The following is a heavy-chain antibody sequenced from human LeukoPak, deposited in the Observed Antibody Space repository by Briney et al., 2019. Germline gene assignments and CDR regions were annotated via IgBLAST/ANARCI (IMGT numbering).Heavy chain of an antibody. CDR2: IIPIFGTA. Sequence: GASVKVSCKASGGTFSSYAISWVRQAPGQGLEWMGGIIPIFGTANYAQKFQGRVTITTDESTSTAYMELSSLRAEDTAVYYCASYLAGGNGGIDYWGQGTLVTVSS. CDR3: ASYLAGGNGGIDY. D-gene: IGHD4-23*01. J-gene: IGHJ4*02. CDR1: GGTFSSYA. V-gene: IGHV1-69*05.